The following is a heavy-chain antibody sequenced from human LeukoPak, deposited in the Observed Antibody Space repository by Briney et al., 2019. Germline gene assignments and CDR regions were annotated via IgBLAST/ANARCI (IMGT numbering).Heavy chain of an antibody. CDR1: GIPFSDYY. CDR2: ISASSSYT. CDR3: ARLGVGATRDAFDI. V-gene: IGHV3-11*03. Sequence: AGGSLRLSCVVSGIPFSDYYMNWIRQTPGKGLEWISYISASSSYTDYADSVKGRFTISRDNAKNSLYLQMNSLRAEDTALYYCARLGVGATRDAFDIWGQGTMVTVSS. D-gene: IGHD1-26*01. J-gene: IGHJ3*02.